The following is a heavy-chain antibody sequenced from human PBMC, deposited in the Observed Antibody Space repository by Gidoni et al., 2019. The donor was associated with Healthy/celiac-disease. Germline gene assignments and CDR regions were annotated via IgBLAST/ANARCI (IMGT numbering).Heavy chain of an antibody. D-gene: IGHD2-15*01. V-gene: IGHV3-7*01. CDR1: GFPFSGYW. CDR3: AREADGDFDY. CDR2: IKQDGSYK. J-gene: IGHJ4*02. Sequence: EVQLVESGGGLVQPGGPLRLHCAASGFPFSGYWMSWVRQAPGKGLEWVANIKQDGSYKYYVYSVKGRFTIARDNAKNSLYRQMNSLRAEDTAVYYCAREADGDFDYWGQGTLVTVSS.